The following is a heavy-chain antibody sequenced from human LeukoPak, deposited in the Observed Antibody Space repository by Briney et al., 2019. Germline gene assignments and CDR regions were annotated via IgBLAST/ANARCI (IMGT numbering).Heavy chain of an antibody. CDR1: GYTFTSYD. CDR2: MNPNSGNT. J-gene: IGHJ4*02. Sequence: GASVKVSCKASGYTFTSYDINWVRQATGQGLEWMGYMNPNSGNTGYAQKFQGRVTMTRNTSISTAYMELSSLRDEDTALYYCARGSRVVVIPIAFDYWGQGTLVTVSS. CDR3: ARGSRVVVIPIAFDY. V-gene: IGHV1-8*01. D-gene: IGHD3-22*01.